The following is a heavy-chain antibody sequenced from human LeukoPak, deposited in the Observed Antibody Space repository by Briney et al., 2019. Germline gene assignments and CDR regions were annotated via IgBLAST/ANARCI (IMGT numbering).Heavy chain of an antibody. CDR2: ISGYNGNR. CDR3: ARGAPYYDFWSGYYDYNWFDP. D-gene: IGHD3-3*01. J-gene: IGHJ5*02. Sequence: GASVKVSCKAFGYSFTSYGISWVRQAPGQGLEWMGWISGYNGNRKYAQKLQGRVTMTTDTPTSIAYMELRSLRSDDTAVYYCARGAPYYDFWSGYYDYNWFDPWGQGTLVTVS. V-gene: IGHV1-18*01. CDR1: GYSFTSYG.